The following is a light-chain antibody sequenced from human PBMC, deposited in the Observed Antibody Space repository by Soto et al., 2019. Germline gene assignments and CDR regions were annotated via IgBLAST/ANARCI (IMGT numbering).Light chain of an antibody. J-gene: IGKJ1*01. Sequence: VMTQSPDTLSASPGDRVTLSCRASQSVDINLAWYQQRAGQAPRLLVYGASTKATDMPGRFSGRGSGTEFTLTINNLQSEDFAVYYCQQYRNWPRTFGQGTKVDIK. CDR3: QQYRNWPRT. CDR2: GAS. CDR1: QSVDIN. V-gene: IGKV3-15*01.